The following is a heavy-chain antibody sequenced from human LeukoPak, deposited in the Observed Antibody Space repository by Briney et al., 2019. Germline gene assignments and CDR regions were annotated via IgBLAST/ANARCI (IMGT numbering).Heavy chain of an antibody. J-gene: IGHJ3*02. CDR2: IYYSGST. Sequence: SETLSLTCTVSGGSISSSSYYWGWIRQPPGKGLEWIGSIYYSGSTYYNPSLKSRVTISVDTSKNQFSLKLSSVTAADTAVYYCARVSRQIDAFDIWGQGTMVTASS. V-gene: IGHV4-39*01. CDR3: ARVSRQIDAFDI. CDR1: GGSISSSSYY.